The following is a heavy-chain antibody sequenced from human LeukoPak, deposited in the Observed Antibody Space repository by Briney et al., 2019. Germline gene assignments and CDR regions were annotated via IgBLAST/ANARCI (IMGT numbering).Heavy chain of an antibody. D-gene: IGHD6-13*01. CDR2: INPSGGST. V-gene: IGHV1-46*01. CDR1: GYTFTSYY. Sequence: ASVKVSCKASGYTFTSYYMHWVRQAPGQGLEWMGIINPSGGSTSYAQKFQGRVTMTIDTSTSTAYMELRSLRSDDTAVCYCARDERAAAAGTTGYFDYWGQGTLVTVSS. J-gene: IGHJ4*02. CDR3: ARDERAAAAGTTGYFDY.